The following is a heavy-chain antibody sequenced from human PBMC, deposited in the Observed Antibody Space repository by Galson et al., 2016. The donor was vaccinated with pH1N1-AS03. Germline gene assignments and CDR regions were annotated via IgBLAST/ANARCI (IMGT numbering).Heavy chain of an antibody. D-gene: IGHD3-16*02. CDR1: GGSISSTIFY. J-gene: IGHJ4*02. CDR3: AREDYDYVWGSHRLGRTGKVDN. V-gene: IGHV4-39*07. Sequence: SETLSLTCTVSGGSISSTIFYWGWIRQPPGKGLEWIGSVYYTGGTHYNPSLRSRVTISADTSKNQFSLKMTSATAADTALYFCAREDYDYVWGSHRLGRTGKVDNWGQGTLVTVSS. CDR2: VYYTGGT.